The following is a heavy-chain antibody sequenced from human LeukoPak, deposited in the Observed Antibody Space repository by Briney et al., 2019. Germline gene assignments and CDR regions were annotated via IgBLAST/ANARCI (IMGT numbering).Heavy chain of an antibody. D-gene: IGHD3-22*01. V-gene: IGHV3-23*01. CDR2: ISGSGGST. CDR1: GFTFSNYG. J-gene: IGHJ4*02. Sequence: GGSLRLSCAASGFTFSNYGMSWVRQAPGKGLEWVSAISGSGGSTYYADSVKGRFTISRDNPKNTLYLQMNSLRAEDTAVYYCAKDPPYYYDSSGDDYWGQGTLVTVSS. CDR3: AKDPPYYYDSSGDDY.